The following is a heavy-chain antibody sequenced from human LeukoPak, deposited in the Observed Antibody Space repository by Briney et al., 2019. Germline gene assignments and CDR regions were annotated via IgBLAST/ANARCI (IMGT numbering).Heavy chain of an antibody. V-gene: IGHV1-2*06. CDR1: GYTFTGYY. D-gene: IGHD3-22*01. CDR3: AGEDNSSGYRPFDI. J-gene: IGHJ3*02. CDR2: INPNNGGT. Sequence: ASVKVSCKATGYTFTGYYIHWVRQAPGQGLEWMGRINPNNGGTNYAQKFQGRVTMTRDMSMSTAYMELSRLRSVDTAVYYCAGEDNSSGYRPFDIWGQGTMVTVPS.